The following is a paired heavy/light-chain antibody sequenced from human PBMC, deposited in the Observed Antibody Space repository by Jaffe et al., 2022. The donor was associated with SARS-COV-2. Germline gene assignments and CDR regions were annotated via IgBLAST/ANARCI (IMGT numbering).Light chain of an antibody. J-gene: IGKJ4*01. V-gene: IGKV3-20*01. Sequence: EIVLTQSPGTLSLSPGERATLSCRASPGVSGGFLAWYQQKPGQAPRLLIYHASTRASGIPDRFSGSGSGTDFTLTIGRLEPEDFAVYYCQQYDNSPLTFGGGTKVEIK. CDR3: QQYDNSPLT. CDR1: PGVSGGF. CDR2: HAS.
Heavy chain of an antibody. D-gene: IGHD6-13*01. CDR3: AKHSSSWTLYYMDV. CDR1: AFTFSHYA. J-gene: IGHJ6*03. V-gene: IGHV3-23*04. Sequence: EVQLVESGGGLVQPGGSLRLSCAASAFTFSHYAMTWVRQAPGKGLEWVSTISESGGGTYYADSVKGRFTISRDNSKNTLYLQMNSLRAEDTAFYYCAKHSSSWTLYYMDVWGKGTTVTVS. CDR2: ISESGGGT.